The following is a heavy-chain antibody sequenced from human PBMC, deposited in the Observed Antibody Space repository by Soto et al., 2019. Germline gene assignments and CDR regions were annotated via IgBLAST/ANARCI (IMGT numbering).Heavy chain of an antibody. CDR3: ASKSWEAVAGTGHWYFDL. CDR1: SGSISSSNW. Sequence: QVQPQESGPGLVKPSGTLSLTCAVSSGSISSSNWWSWVRQPPGKGLEWIGEIYHSGSTNYNPSLKSRVTISVDKSKNQFSLKLSSVTAADTAVYYCASKSWEAVAGTGHWYFDLWGRGTLVTVSS. CDR2: IYHSGST. V-gene: IGHV4-4*02. J-gene: IGHJ2*01. D-gene: IGHD6-19*01.